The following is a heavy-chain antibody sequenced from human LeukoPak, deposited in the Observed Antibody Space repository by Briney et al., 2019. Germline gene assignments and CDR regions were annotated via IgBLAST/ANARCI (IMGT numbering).Heavy chain of an antibody. V-gene: IGHV1-2*02. J-gene: IGHJ4*02. CDR2: INPNSGGT. D-gene: IGHD3-3*01. CDR1: GYTFTSYD. CDR3: ARDRGYYDFWTSIDY. Sequence: GASVKVSCKASGYTFTSYDINWVRQAPGQGLEWMGWINPNSGGTNYAQKFQGRVAMTRDTSISTVYMELSRLRSDDTAVYYCARDRGYYDFWTSIDYWGQGTLVTVSS.